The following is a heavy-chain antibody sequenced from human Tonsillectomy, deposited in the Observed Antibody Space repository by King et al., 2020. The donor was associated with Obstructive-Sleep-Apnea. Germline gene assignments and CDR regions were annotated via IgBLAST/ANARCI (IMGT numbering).Heavy chain of an antibody. CDR1: GGSISSYY. V-gene: IGHV4-59*01. CDR2: IYYSGST. Sequence: QLQESGPGLVKPSETLSLTCTVSGGSISSYYWSWIRQPPGKGLEWIGYIYYSGSTNYNPSLKSRVTISVDTSKNQFSLKLSSVTAADTAVYYCARDFYSSSWYSPGYYYYGMDVWGQGTTVTVSS. CDR3: ARDFYSSSWYSPGYYYYGMDV. D-gene: IGHD6-13*01. J-gene: IGHJ6*02.